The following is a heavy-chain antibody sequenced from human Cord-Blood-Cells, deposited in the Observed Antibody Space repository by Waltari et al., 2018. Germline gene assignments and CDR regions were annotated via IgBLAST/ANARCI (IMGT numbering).Heavy chain of an antibody. J-gene: IGHJ6*03. D-gene: IGHD3-16*01. Sequence: VKGRFTISRDDSKNTLYLQMNSLKTEDTAVYYCTTDLKLGGSYYYYYYMDVWGKGTTVTVSS. CDR3: TTDLKLGGSYYYYYYMDV. V-gene: IGHV3-15*03.